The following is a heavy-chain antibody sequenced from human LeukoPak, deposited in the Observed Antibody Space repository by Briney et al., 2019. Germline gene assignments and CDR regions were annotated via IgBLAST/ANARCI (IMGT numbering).Heavy chain of an antibody. J-gene: IGHJ4*02. Sequence: TSETLSLTCTVSGGSISSSSYYWGWIRQPPGKGLEWIGEINHSGSTNYNPSLKSRVTISVDTSKNQFSLKLSSVTAADTAVYYCARWRPMVRGFDYWGQGTLVTVSS. CDR3: ARWRPMVRGFDY. CDR2: INHSGST. V-gene: IGHV4-39*07. CDR1: GGSISSSSYY. D-gene: IGHD3-10*01.